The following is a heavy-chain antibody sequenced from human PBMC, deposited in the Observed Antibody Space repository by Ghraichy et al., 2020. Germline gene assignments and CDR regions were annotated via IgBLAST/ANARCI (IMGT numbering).Heavy chain of an antibody. Sequence: ASVKVSCKASGYTFSDYYIHWVRQAPGQGLEWMGWINANSGGTKYAHKFQGWAAITRDTSISTAYMELTRLTSDDTAVYYCARGRYSTGCYDSGYYGVDVWSQGTKVTVSS. J-gene: IGHJ6*02. CDR3: ARGRYSTGCYDSGYYGVDV. CDR2: INANSGGT. CDR1: GYTFSDYY. V-gene: IGHV1-2*04. D-gene: IGHD6-19*01.